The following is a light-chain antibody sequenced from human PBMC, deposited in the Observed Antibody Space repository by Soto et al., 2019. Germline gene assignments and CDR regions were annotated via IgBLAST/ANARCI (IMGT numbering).Light chain of an antibody. Sequence: ELVLTQSPGTLSLSPGERATLSCRASQSIASSYLAWYQQRPGQAPRLLVSGTSTRATGIPDRFGGSGSGTDFTLTISRLEPEDFAVYFCHQYATSPYTFGQGTKLEIK. CDR2: GTS. V-gene: IGKV3-20*01. J-gene: IGKJ2*01. CDR3: HQYATSPYT. CDR1: QSIASSY.